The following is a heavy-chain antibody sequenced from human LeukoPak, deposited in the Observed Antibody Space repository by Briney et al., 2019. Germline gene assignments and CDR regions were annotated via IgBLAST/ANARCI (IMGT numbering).Heavy chain of an antibody. D-gene: IGHD4-17*01. Sequence: PSETLSLTCAVYGGSFSGYYWSWIRQPPGKGLERIGEINHSGSTNYNPSLKSRVTISVDKSKNQFSLKLSSVTAADTAVYYCARGGATVTTRYWYFDLWGRGTLVTVSS. CDR2: INHSGST. CDR3: ARGGATVTTRYWYFDL. V-gene: IGHV4-34*01. J-gene: IGHJ2*01. CDR1: GGSFSGYY.